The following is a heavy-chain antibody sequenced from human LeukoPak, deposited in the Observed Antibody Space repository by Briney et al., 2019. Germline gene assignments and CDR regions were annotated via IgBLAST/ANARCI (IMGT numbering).Heavy chain of an antibody. D-gene: IGHD3-10*01. J-gene: IGHJ5*02. CDR3: ARRGSGSYYKSWWFDP. CDR1: GYSISSGYY. CDR2: IYHSGST. V-gene: IGHV4-38-2*02. Sequence: SETLSLTCTVSGYSISSGYYWGWIRQPPGKGLEWIGSIYHSGSTYYNPSLKSRVTISVDTSKNQFSLKLSSVTAADTAVYYCARRGSGSYYKSWWFDPWGQGTLVTVSS.